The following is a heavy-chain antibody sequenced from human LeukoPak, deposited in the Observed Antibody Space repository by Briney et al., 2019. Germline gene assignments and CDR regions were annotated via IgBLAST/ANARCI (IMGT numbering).Heavy chain of an antibody. D-gene: IGHD3-22*01. Sequence: SETLSLTCTVSGGSISSYYWSWIRQPPGKGLEWIGCIYYSGSTNYNPSLKSRVTISVDTSKNQFSLKLSSVTAADTAVYYCARLKAYYDSSGYPYYYGMDVWGQGTTVTVSS. J-gene: IGHJ6*02. CDR3: ARLKAYYDSSGYPYYYGMDV. CDR2: IYYSGST. V-gene: IGHV4-59*08. CDR1: GGSISSYY.